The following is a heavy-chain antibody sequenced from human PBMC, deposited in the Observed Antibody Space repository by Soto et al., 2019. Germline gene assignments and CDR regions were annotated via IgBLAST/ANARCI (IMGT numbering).Heavy chain of an antibody. D-gene: IGHD3-3*01. CDR2: IWYDGSNK. Sequence: GGSLRLSCAASGFTFSSYGMHWVRQAPCKGLEWVAVIWYDGSNKYYADSVKGRFTISRDNSKNTLYLQMNSLRAEDTAVYYCARDREWHTSAAFDIWGQGTMVTVSS. V-gene: IGHV3-33*01. CDR3: ARDREWHTSAAFDI. J-gene: IGHJ3*02. CDR1: GFTFSSYG.